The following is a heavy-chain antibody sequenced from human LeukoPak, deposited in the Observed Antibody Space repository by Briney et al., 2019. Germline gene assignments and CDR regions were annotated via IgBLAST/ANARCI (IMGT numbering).Heavy chain of an antibody. CDR2: INHSGST. J-gene: IGHJ5*02. Sequence: SETLSLTCAVYGGSFSGYYWSWIRQPPGKGLEWIGEINHSGSTNYNPSLKSRVTISVDTSKNQFSLKPSSVTAADTAVYYCARNVGYCSSTSCPSSWGQGTLVTVSS. CDR3: ARNVGYCSSTSCPSS. CDR1: GGSFSGYY. V-gene: IGHV4-34*01. D-gene: IGHD2-2*01.